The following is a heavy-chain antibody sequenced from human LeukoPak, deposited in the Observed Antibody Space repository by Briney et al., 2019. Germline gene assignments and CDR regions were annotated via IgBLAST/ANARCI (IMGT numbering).Heavy chain of an antibody. Sequence: GGSLRLSCAASGFTFNPYGMHWVRQAPGKGLEWVAVISYDGNNQYYADSVKGRFTISRDNSKNTLYLQMNSLRAEDTAVYYCAREGRAAAGLDHWGQGTLVTVSS. J-gene: IGHJ4*02. CDR3: AREGRAAAGLDH. V-gene: IGHV3-30*03. D-gene: IGHD6-13*01. CDR1: GFTFNPYG. CDR2: ISYDGNNQ.